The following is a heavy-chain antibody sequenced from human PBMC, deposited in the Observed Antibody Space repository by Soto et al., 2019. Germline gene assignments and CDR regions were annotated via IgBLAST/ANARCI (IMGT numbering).Heavy chain of an antibody. CDR1: GFTFSDYY. D-gene: IGHD2-15*01. J-gene: IGHJ4*02. CDR2: ISSSGSTI. Sequence: GGSLRLSCAASGFTFSDYYMSWIRQAPGKGLEWASYISSSGSTIYYADSVKGRFTISRDNAKNSLYLQMNSLRAEDTAVYYCAREKCSGGSCYHGGFDYWGQGTLVTVSS. CDR3: AREKCSGGSCYHGGFDY. V-gene: IGHV3-11*01.